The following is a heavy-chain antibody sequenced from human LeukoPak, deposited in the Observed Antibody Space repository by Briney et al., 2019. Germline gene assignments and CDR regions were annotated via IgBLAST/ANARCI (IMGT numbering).Heavy chain of an antibody. CDR3: AREGSSSWGGLLDY. Sequence: SHTLSLTCALSGDNLSSNSAAWNWITQSPATGLEWLERTYYRSKLYNDYAVSVKSRITINPDTSKNQFSLQLNSVTPEDTAVYYCAREGSSSWGGLLDYWGQGTLVTVSS. CDR1: GDNLSSNSAA. CDR2: TYYRSKLYN. J-gene: IGHJ4*02. V-gene: IGHV6-1*01. D-gene: IGHD6-13*01.